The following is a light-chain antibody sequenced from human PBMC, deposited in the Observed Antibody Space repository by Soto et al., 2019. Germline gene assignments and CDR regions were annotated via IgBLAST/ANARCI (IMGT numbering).Light chain of an antibody. V-gene: IGLV2-8*01. CDR1: SSDVGAYKY. Sequence: QSVLTQPPSASVSPGQSVTISCTGTSSDVGAYKYVSWYQQYPGKAPKLMIYEVTKRPSGVPDRFSGSKSGNSASLTGSGLQAEDEADYYCTSYVGNDIWVFGGGTKLNVL. J-gene: IGLJ3*02. CDR2: EVT. CDR3: TSYVGNDIWV.